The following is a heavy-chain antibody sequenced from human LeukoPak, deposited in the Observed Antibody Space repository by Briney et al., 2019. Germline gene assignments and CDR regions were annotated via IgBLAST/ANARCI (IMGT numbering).Heavy chain of an antibody. V-gene: IGHV3-33*01. CDR2: IWYDGSNK. CDR3: ARDHSPSSSGWFDP. CDR1: GFTFSSYG. D-gene: IGHD6-6*01. J-gene: IGHJ5*02. Sequence: GRSLRLSCAASGFTFSSYGMHWVRQAPGKGLEWVAVIWYDGSNKYYADSVKGRFTISRDNSKNTLYLQMNSLRAEDTAVYYCARDHSPSSSGWFDPWGQGTLVTVSS.